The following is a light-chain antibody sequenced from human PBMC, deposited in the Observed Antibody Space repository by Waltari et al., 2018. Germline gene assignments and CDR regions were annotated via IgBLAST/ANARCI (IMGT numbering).Light chain of an antibody. V-gene: IGKV3-20*01. CDR3: QHYVSLPVT. J-gene: IGKJ1*01. Sequence: LSPGERATLSCRASQSVSRALAWYHQNPGQAPRLLIYGASNRATGIPDRFSGSGSGTDFSLIISRLEPEDFAVYYCQHYVSLPVTFGQGTKVEIK. CDR2: GAS. CDR1: QSVSRA.